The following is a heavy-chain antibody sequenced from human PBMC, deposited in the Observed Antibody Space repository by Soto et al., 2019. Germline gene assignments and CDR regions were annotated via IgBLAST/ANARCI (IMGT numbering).Heavy chain of an antibody. CDR2: ISYDGSNK. CDR1: GFTFSSYG. Sequence: PGGSLRLSCAASGFTFSSYGMHWVRQAPGKGLEWVAVISYDGSNKYYADSVKGRFTISRDNSKDTLYLQMNSLRAEDTAVYYCAKGYLEGYDYWGQGTLVTVSS. V-gene: IGHV3-30*18. CDR3: AKGYLEGYDY. J-gene: IGHJ4*02. D-gene: IGHD1-1*01.